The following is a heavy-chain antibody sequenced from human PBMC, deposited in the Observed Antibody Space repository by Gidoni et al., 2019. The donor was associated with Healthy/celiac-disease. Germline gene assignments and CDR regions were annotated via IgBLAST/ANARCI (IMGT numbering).Heavy chain of an antibody. CDR2: INHSGST. V-gene: IGHV4-34*01. J-gene: IGHJ4*02. CDR3: ARSKSGYSSDY. Sequence: QVQLQQCGAGLLKPSETLSLTCAVYGGSFSGSYWSWIRQPPGKGLKWIGEINHSGSTNYNLSLKSRVTISVDTSKSRLSLKLRSVTAADTAVYYCARSKSGYSSDYWGQGTLVTVSS. D-gene: IGHD3-22*01. CDR1: GGSFSGSY.